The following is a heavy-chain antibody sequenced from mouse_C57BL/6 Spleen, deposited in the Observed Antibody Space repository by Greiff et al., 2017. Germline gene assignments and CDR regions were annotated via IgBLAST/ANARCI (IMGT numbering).Heavy chain of an antibody. D-gene: IGHD1-1*01. CDR1: GFTFSSYA. CDR2: ISDGGSYT. Sequence: EVKLVESGGGLVKPGGSLKLSCAASGFTFSSYAMSWVRQTPEKRLEWVATISDGGSYTYYPDNVKGRFTISRDNAKNNLYLQMSHLKSEDTAMYYCARGGDYYGSSHFDYWGQGTTLTVSS. J-gene: IGHJ2*01. V-gene: IGHV5-4*03. CDR3: ARGGDYYGSSHFDY.